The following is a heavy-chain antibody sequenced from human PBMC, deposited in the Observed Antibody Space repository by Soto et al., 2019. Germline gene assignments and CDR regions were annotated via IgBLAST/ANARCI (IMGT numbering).Heavy chain of an antibody. J-gene: IGHJ2*01. CDR1: GFTFSTYS. D-gene: IGHD3-9*01. V-gene: IGHV3-30-3*01. CDR3: ARGYYAILTGFSFWYFDL. Sequence: QVQLVESGGGVVQPGRSLRLSCAASGFTFSTYSMHWVRQAPGKGLDWVAVVSYDGSVKYYADSVKGRFTISRDNSKNTXXLQMNSLRTEDTAVYYCARGYYAILTGFSFWYFDLWGRGTLLTVSS. CDR2: VSYDGSVK.